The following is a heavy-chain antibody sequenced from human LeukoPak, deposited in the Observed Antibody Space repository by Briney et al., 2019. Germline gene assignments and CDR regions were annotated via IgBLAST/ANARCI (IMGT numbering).Heavy chain of an antibody. Sequence: GGSLRLSCTASGFTFSTYAMHWVRQAPGKGLEWVAVIWNDGGDKYYADSVKGRFTISRDNSKNTLYLQMNSLRAEDTAVYYCARGLSRNWFDPWGQGTLVTVSS. CDR3: ARGLSRNWFDP. CDR2: IWNDGGDK. V-gene: IGHV3-33*01. CDR1: GFTFSTYA. J-gene: IGHJ5*02.